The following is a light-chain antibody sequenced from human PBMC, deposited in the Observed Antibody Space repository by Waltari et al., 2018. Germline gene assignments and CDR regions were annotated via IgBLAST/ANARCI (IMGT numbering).Light chain of an antibody. V-gene: IGLV3-19*01. J-gene: IGLJ2*01. Sequence: SSELTQDPAVSVALGQTVRITCQGDSLRTYYASWYQQRPGQAPVLVIYGKNNRPSGIPDRFSGSSSGNTASLTISGAQAEDEADYYCNSRDSSGNHVLFGGRTKLTVL. CDR3: NSRDSSGNHVL. CDR2: GKN. CDR1: SLRTYY.